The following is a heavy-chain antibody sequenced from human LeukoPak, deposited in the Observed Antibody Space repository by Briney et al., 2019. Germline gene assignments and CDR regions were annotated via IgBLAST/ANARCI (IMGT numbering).Heavy chain of an antibody. D-gene: IGHD3-10*01. CDR1: GGSFSGYY. Sequence: ASETLSLTCAVYGGSFSGYYWSWIRQPPGKGLEWIGEINHSGSTNYNPSLKSRVTISVDTSKNQFSLKLSSVTAADTAVYYCARDYLITMVRGVKYNWFDPWGQGTLVTVSS. CDR3: ARDYLITMVRGVKYNWFDP. CDR2: INHSGST. V-gene: IGHV4-34*01. J-gene: IGHJ5*02.